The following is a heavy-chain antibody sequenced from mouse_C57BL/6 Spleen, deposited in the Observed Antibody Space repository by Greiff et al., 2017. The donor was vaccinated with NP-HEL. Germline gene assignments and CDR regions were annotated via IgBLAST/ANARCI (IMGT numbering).Heavy chain of an antibody. CDR3: ARDYYRDYFDY. CDR1: GYAFSSYW. D-gene: IGHD2-14*01. CDR2: IYPGDGDT. V-gene: IGHV1-80*01. Sequence: VQLQQSGAELVKPGASVKISCKASGYAFSSYWMNWVKQRPGKGLEWIGQIYPGDGDTNYNGKFKGKATLTADKSSSTAYMQLSSLTSEDSAVYFWARDYYRDYFDYWGQGTTLTVSS. J-gene: IGHJ2*01.